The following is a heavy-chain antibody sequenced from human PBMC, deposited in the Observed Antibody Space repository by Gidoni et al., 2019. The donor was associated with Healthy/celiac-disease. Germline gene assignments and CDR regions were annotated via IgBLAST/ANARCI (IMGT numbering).Heavy chain of an antibody. J-gene: IGHJ4*02. CDR3: AGDPDGFDY. V-gene: IGHV3-21*01. Sequence: EVQLVESGGGLVKPGGSLRLSCAASGFTFSSYSMNWVRQAPGKGLEWVSSIIGSSIYIYYADSVKGRFTTSRDNAKNSLYLQMTSLRAEATALYYCAGDPDGFDYWGQGTLVTVSS. CDR1: GFTFSSYS. CDR2: IIGSSIYI.